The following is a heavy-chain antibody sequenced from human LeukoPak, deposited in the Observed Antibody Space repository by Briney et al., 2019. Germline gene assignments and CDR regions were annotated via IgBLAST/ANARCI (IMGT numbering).Heavy chain of an antibody. Sequence: PGGSLRLSCAASGCTFSKYWMSWVRQAPGKGLEWVANIKEDGSDKYFVDSVRGRFIISRDNAENSLYLQMNSLGAEDTAIYYCVRDGRPLDYWGQGTLVTVSS. V-gene: IGHV3-7*01. J-gene: IGHJ4*02. D-gene: IGHD1-1*01. CDR1: GCTFSKYW. CDR2: IKEDGSDK. CDR3: VRDGRPLDY.